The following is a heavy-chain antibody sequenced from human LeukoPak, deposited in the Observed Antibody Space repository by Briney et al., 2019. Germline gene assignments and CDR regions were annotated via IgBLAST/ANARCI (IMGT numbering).Heavy chain of an antibody. CDR1: GLTFSSYA. J-gene: IGHJ4*02. CDR2: ISGSGGST. CDR3: ARNLYSGYDLHPDY. D-gene: IGHD5-12*01. V-gene: IGHV3-23*01. Sequence: GGSLRLSCAASGLTFSSYAMSWVRQAPGKGLEWVSAISGSGGSTYYADSVKGRFTISRDNSKNTLYLQMNSLRAEDTAVYYCARNLYSGYDLHPDYWGQGTLVTVSS.